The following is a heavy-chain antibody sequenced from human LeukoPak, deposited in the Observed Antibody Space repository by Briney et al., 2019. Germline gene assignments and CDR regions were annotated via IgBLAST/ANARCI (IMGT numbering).Heavy chain of an antibody. CDR3: ARSWDTAMGPYYYYGMDV. D-gene: IGHD5-18*01. CDR2: IKQDGSDK. J-gene: IGHJ6*02. V-gene: IGHV3-7*01. Sequence: GGSLRLSCAASGFTFSSYWMNWVRQAPGKGLEWVANIKQDGSDKYYVDSVKGRFIISKDNAKNSLYLQMNSLIPEDTAVYYCARSWDTAMGPYYYYGMDVWGRGTTVTVSS. CDR1: GFTFSSYW.